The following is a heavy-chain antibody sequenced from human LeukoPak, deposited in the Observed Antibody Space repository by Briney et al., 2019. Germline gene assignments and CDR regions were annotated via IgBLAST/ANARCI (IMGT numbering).Heavy chain of an antibody. J-gene: IGHJ4*02. V-gene: IGHV3-23*01. D-gene: IGHD1-14*01. CDR1: GLTFSSYA. CDR3: GTVFDH. CDR2: ISGSGGST. Sequence: GGSLRLSCAASGLTFSSYAMSWVRQAPGKGLEWVSAISGSGGSTYYADSVKGRFTISRDNAKNTVSLQMNSLKAEDTAVYYCGTVFDHWGPGILVTVSS.